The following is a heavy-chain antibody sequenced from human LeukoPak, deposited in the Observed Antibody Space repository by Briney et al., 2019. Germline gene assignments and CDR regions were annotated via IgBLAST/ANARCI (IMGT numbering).Heavy chain of an antibody. CDR1: GGTFSSCA. D-gene: IGHD5-18*01. CDR2: IIPIFGTA. V-gene: IGHV1-69*13. Sequence: ASVKVSCKASGGTFSSCAISWVRQAPGQGLEWMGGIIPIFGTANYAQKFQGRVTITADASTSTAYMELSSLRSEHTAVYYCARVPGYSYDPPFVYWGQGTLVTVSS. J-gene: IGHJ4*02. CDR3: ARVPGYSYDPPFVY.